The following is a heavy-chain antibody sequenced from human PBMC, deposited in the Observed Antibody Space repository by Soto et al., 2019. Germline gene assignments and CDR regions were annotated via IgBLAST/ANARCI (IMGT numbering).Heavy chain of an antibody. Sequence: PSQTMSLTCAVCGGSFSGYYWSWILQPPGKGLELIGEIYDIGSTNYNPSLKRRVTISVNTSKNQFSLKLSSVTAADTTVYSCARGPAYIVPFDYWGEGTLVTVSS. D-gene: IGHD2-2*01. V-gene: IGHV4-34*01. CDR3: ARGPAYIVPFDY. J-gene: IGHJ4*02. CDR1: GGSFSGYY. CDR2: IYDIGST.